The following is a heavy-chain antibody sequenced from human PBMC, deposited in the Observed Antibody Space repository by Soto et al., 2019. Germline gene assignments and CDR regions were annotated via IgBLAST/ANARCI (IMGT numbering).Heavy chain of an antibody. CDR3: ARVPSP. J-gene: IGHJ5*02. Sequence: PSETLSLTCTVSGGSISSYYWSWIRQTPGKGLEWIGYIFYFGSTYYNPSLKSRVTISVDRSKNQFSLKLSSVTAADTAVYYCARVPSPWGQGTLVTVSS. CDR2: IFYFGST. CDR1: GGSISSYY. V-gene: IGHV4-59*12.